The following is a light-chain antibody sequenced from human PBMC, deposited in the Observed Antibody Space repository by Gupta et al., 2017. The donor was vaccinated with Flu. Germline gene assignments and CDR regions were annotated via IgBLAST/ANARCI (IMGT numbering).Light chain of an antibody. Sequence: ETVMTQSPVILSASPAERVTLSCRARQNVGRNLAWYQQKPGRAPRLLIFTASTRAADVPARFSGSGSGTEFTLTIDGRQSEEFAIYYCQQYNNCPFSFGRGTTVDIK. CDR2: TAS. CDR1: QNVGRN. V-gene: IGKV3D-15*01. J-gene: IGKJ1*01. CDR3: QQYNNCPFS.